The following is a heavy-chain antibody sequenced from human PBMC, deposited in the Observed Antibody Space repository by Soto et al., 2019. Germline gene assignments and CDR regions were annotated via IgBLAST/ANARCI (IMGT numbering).Heavy chain of an antibody. CDR3: TKGAERTVQRFLDWVCGH. D-gene: IGHD3-9*01. Sequence: PGGSLRLSCVASGFTVSSNYMSWVRQAPGKGLEWISVLHGDGTTSYADSVKSRFTISRDKSISTAYLQWNSLQASDTATYYCTKGAERTVQRFLDWVCGHWGEGTPVTVSS. V-gene: IGHV3-66*01. CDR1: GFTVSSNY. J-gene: IGHJ4*02. CDR2: LHGDGTT.